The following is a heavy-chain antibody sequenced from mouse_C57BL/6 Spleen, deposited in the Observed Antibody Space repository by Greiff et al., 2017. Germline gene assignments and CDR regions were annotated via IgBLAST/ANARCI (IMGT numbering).Heavy chain of an antibody. CDR2: ISDGGSYT. J-gene: IGHJ2*01. D-gene: IGHD1-1*01. CDR1: GFTFSSYA. Sequence: EVKLEESGGGLVKPGGSLKLSCAASGFTFSSYAMSWVRQTPEKRLEWVATISDGGSYTYYPDNVKGRFTISRDNAKNNLYLQMSHLKSEDTAMYYCARGSRGYFDYWGQGTTLTVSS. V-gene: IGHV5-4*03. CDR3: ARGSRGYFDY.